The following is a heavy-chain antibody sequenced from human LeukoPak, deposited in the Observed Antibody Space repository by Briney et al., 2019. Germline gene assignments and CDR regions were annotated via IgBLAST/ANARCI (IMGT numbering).Heavy chain of an antibody. J-gene: IGHJ4*02. CDR2: IYYNMRT. Sequence: SETLSLTCTVSGGSISRYYWSWIRQPPGKGLEWIGYIYYNMRTNYNPSLKSRVTISADTSKNQFSLNLTSVTAADTAVYYCARHYYGDYPNLYYFDYWGQGILVTVSS. D-gene: IGHD4-17*01. V-gene: IGHV4-59*08. CDR1: GGSISRYY. CDR3: ARHYYGDYPNLYYFDY.